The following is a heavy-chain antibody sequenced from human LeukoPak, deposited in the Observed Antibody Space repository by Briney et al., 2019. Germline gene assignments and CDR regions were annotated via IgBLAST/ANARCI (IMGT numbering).Heavy chain of an antibody. CDR2: ISNDGSKK. Sequence: AGGSLRLSCAASGFTFSSYGMHWVRQAPGKGLDWVAVISNDGSKKYYADSVKGRFTISKDNAKNTVYLQMNSLRAEDTAVYYCVSFYETYWGRGTLVTVSS. V-gene: IGHV3-30*03. CDR1: GFTFSSYG. CDR3: VSFYETY. D-gene: IGHD2/OR15-2a*01. J-gene: IGHJ4*02.